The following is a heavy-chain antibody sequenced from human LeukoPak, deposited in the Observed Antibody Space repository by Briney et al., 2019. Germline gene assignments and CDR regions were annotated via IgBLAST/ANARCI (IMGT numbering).Heavy chain of an antibody. J-gene: IGHJ4*02. Sequence: GGSLRLSCAASGFTVSSNYMSWVRQAPGKGLEWVSGINWNGGSTGYADSVKGRFTISRDNAKNSLYLQMNSLRAEDTALYYCARGRIIRGYFDYWGQGTLVTVSS. CDR3: ARGRIIRGYFDY. CDR2: INWNGGST. CDR1: GFTVSSNY. D-gene: IGHD2/OR15-2a*01. V-gene: IGHV3-20*04.